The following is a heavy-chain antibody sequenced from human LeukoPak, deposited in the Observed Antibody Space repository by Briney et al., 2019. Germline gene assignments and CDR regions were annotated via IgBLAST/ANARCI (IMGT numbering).Heavy chain of an antibody. CDR2: ISGSGGST. D-gene: IGHD4-17*01. J-gene: IGHJ5*02. CDR1: GFTFSSYA. CDR3: AKDGPDYGDYGT. Sequence: SGVSLRLSCAASGFTFSSYAMSWVRQAPGKGLEWVSAISGSGGSTYYADSVKGRFTISRDNSKNTLYLQMNSLRAEDTAVYYCAKDGPDYGDYGTWGQGTLVTVSS. V-gene: IGHV3-23*01.